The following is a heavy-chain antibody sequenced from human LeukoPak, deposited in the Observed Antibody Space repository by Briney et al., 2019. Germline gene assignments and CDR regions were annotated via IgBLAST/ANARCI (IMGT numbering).Heavy chain of an antibody. CDR1: GGTFSSYA. CDR3: ARDPSYDSSGYYLGEIDY. D-gene: IGHD3-22*01. Sequence: SVKVSCKASGGTFSSYAISWVRQAPGQGLEWMGGIIPIFGTANYVQKFQGRVTITTDESTSTAYMELRSLRSDDTAVYYCARDPSYDSSGYYLGEIDYWGQGTLVTVSS. J-gene: IGHJ4*02. V-gene: IGHV1-69*05. CDR2: IIPIFGTA.